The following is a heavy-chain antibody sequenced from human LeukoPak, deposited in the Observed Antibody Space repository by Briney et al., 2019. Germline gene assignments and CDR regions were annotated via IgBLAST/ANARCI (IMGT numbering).Heavy chain of an antibody. J-gene: IGHJ4*02. CDR1: GGTFSSYA. CDR2: IIPIFGTA. V-gene: IGHV1-69*05. Sequence: SVKVSCKASGGTFSSYAISWVRQAPGQGHEWMGGIIPIFGTANYAQKFQGRVTITTDESTSTAYMELSSLRSEDTAVYYCARDRGVEMATITWSYFDYWGQGTLVTVSS. CDR3: ARDRGVEMATITWSYFDY. D-gene: IGHD5-24*01.